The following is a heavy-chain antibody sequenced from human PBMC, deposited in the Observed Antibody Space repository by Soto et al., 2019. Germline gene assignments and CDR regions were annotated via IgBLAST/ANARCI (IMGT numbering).Heavy chain of an antibody. J-gene: IGHJ4*02. D-gene: IGHD6-13*01. CDR3: AREIAAAGGSEI. CDR2: INHSGST. Sequence: SETPSLTCAVYGGSFSGYYWSWIRQPPGKGLEWIGEINHSGSTNYNPSLKSRVTISVDTSKNQFSLKLSSVTAADTAVYYCAREIAAAGGSEIWGQGTLVTVSS. V-gene: IGHV4-34*01. CDR1: GGSFSGYY.